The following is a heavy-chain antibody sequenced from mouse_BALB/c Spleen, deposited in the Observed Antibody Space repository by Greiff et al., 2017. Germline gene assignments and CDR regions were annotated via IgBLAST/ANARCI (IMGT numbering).Heavy chain of an antibody. CDR2: IDPANGNT. J-gene: IGHJ2*01. V-gene: IGHV14-3*02. Sequence: EVQLQQSGAELVTPGASVKLSCTASGFNIKDTYMHWVKQRPEQGLEWIGRIDPANGNTKYDPKFQGKATIPADTSSNTAYLQLSSLTSEDTAVYYCARADYGSREACDYWGQGTTLTVSS. CDR3: ARADYGSREACDY. D-gene: IGHD1-1*01. CDR1: GFNIKDTY.